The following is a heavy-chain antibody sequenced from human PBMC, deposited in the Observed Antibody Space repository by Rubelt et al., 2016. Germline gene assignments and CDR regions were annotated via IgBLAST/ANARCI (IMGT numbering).Heavy chain of an antibody. J-gene: IGHJ2*01. CDR3: ARSKDTAMVTDADWYFDL. CDR1: GYTFTTYG. CDR2: IRTYNGNT. V-gene: IGHV1-18*01. Sequence: QVQLVQSGAEVKTPGASVKVSCKASGYTFTTYGISWVRQAPGQGLEWMGWIRTYNGNTNYAQKVQGRVTMTTDTSAGTAYMELSSLRSEDTAVYYCARSKDTAMVTDADWYFDLWGRGTLVTVSS. D-gene: IGHD5-18*01.